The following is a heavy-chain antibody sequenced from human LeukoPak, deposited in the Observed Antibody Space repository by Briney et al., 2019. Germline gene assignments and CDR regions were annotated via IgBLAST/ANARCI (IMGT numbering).Heavy chain of an antibody. Sequence: ASVKVSCKASGYTFTGYYMHWVRQAPGQGLEWMGWINPNSGGANYAQKFQGRVTMTRDTSISTAYMELSRLRSDDTAVYYCARLPLWGDSFDIWGQGTMVTVYS. D-gene: IGHD2-21*01. V-gene: IGHV1-2*02. CDR2: INPNSGGA. CDR3: ARLPLWGDSFDI. J-gene: IGHJ3*02. CDR1: GYTFTGYY.